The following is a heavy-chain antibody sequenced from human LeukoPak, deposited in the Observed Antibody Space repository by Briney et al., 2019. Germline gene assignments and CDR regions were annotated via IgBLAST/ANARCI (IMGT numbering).Heavy chain of an antibody. J-gene: IGHJ4*02. CDR3: ATGSVRYSASWYSQEGDY. Sequence: GGSLRLSCVGSGFTFNGYSMNWVRQAPGKGLEWVAYVYTSGSTMNYADSAKGRFTISRNNANNSLFLQMNSLRDEDTAVYYCATGSVRYSASWYSQEGDYWGQGTLVTVSS. CDR2: VYTSGSTM. CDR1: GFTFNGYS. V-gene: IGHV3-48*02. D-gene: IGHD6-13*01.